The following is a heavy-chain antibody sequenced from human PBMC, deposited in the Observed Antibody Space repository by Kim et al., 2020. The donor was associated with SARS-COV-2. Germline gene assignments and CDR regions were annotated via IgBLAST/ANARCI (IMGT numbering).Heavy chain of an antibody. CDR3: AKDNLGFGELGGWFDP. D-gene: IGHD3-10*01. J-gene: IGHJ5*02. Sequence: VKGRFTISRDNSKNTLYLQMNSLRAEDTAIYYCAKDNLGFGELGGWFDPWGQGTLVTVSS. V-gene: IGHV3-23*01.